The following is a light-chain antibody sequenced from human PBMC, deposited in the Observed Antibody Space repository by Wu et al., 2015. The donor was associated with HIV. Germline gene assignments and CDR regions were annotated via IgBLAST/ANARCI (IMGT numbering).Light chain of an antibody. CDR3: QQYGSSPPDT. CDR1: QSVGSNF. CDR2: DAT. Sequence: EIVLTQSPGTLSLSPGERATLSCRASQSVGSNFLAWYQQKPGQAPRLLIYDATNRATGIPDRFSGSGSGTDFTLTISRLEPEDFAVYYCQQYGSSPPDTFGQGTKLEIK. J-gene: IGKJ2*01. V-gene: IGKV3-20*01.